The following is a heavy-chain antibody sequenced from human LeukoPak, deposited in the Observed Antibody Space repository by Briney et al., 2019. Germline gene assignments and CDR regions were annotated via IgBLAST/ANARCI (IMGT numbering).Heavy chain of an antibody. CDR2: INPSVGGT. V-gene: IGHV1-46*03. D-gene: IGHD3-10*01. CDR1: GYGFTSYY. CDR3: ARHGSGRYYPAEGRVDY. J-gene: IGHJ4*02. Sequence: AASVKVSCKAFGYGFTSYYIHWVRQAAGQGLEWKGIINPSVGGTTYARKFQGRVTMTRDTSTSTVYMELSSLRSEDTAVYYCARHGSGRYYPAEGRVDYWGQGTLVTVSS.